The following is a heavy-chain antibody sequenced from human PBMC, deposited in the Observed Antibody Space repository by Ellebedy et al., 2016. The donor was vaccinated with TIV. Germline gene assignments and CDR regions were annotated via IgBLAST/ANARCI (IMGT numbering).Heavy chain of an antibody. D-gene: IGHD3-10*01. CDR1: GYSFTTYW. CDR2: FFPGDSYT. J-gene: IGHJ4*02. Sequence: GESLKISCKGSGYSFTTYWIGWVRQMPGKGLEWMGIFFPGDSYTKYSPSFQGQVTISADKSISTAYLQWSSLKASDTAMYYCARGPGGEGLKFDYWGQGTLVTVSS. CDR3: ARGPGGEGLKFDY. V-gene: IGHV5-51*01.